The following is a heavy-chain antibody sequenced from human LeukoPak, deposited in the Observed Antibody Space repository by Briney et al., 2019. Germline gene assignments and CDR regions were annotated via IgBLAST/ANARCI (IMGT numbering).Heavy chain of an antibody. CDR1: GGSLRNYY. D-gene: IGHD1-26*01. CDR3: AIEAIVGAPRGDY. CDR2: INHSGRT. V-gene: IGHV4-34*01. J-gene: IGHJ4*02. Sequence: SETLSLTCAVYGGSLRNYYWIWIRQPPGKGLEWLGEINHSGRTHYTPSLKSRVTISIDTSKNQFSLKLSSVTAADTAVYYCAIEAIVGAPRGDYWGQGTLVTVSS.